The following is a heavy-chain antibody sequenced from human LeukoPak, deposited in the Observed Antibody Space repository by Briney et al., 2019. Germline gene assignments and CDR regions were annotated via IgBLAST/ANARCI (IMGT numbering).Heavy chain of an antibody. D-gene: IGHD3-22*01. J-gene: IGHJ3*02. V-gene: IGHV1-69*05. Sequence: SVKVSCKASGGTFSSYAISWVRQAHGQGLEWMGRIIPIFGTANYAQKFQGRVTITTDESTSTAYMELSSLRSEDTAVYYCARLGIAYYYDSTGINDAFDIWGQGTMVTVSS. CDR1: GGTFSSYA. CDR3: ARLGIAYYYDSTGINDAFDI. CDR2: IIPIFGTA.